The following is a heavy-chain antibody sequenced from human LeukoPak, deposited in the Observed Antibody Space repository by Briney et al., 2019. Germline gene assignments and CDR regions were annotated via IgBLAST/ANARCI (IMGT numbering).Heavy chain of an antibody. CDR2: IYYSGST. V-gene: IGHV4-39*01. CDR3: ARTGYDILTDY. Sequence: PSETLSLTCTVSGGSISSSSYYWGWIRQPPGTGLEWIGSIYYSGSTYYNPSLKSRVTISVDTSKNQFSLKLSSVTAADTAVYYCARTGYDILTDYWGQGTLVTVSS. D-gene: IGHD3-9*01. J-gene: IGHJ4*02. CDR1: GGSISSSSYY.